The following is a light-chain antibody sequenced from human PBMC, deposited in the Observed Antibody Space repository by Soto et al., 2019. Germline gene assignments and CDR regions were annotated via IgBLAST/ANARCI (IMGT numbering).Light chain of an antibody. J-gene: IGKJ3*01. V-gene: IGKV4-1*01. CDR1: QSVSYSSNNKNY. CDR3: QQYYSIPY. CDR2: WAS. Sequence: DIVMTQSPDSLAVSLGERATINCKSSQSVSYSSNNKNYLAWYQKKPGQPPKLLIYWASTRKSGVPDRFSGSGSGTEFTLTISSVQAEDVAVYYCQQYYSIPYFGLGTKVDIK.